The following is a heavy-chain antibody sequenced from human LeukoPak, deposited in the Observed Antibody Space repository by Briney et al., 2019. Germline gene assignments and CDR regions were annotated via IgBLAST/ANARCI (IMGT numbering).Heavy chain of an antibody. CDR2: IKQDGSEK. CDR1: GFTFSSYW. Sequence: GGSLRLSCAASGFTFSSYWMSWVRQAPGKGLEWVANIKQDGSEKYYVDPVKGRFTISRDNAKNSLYLQMNSLRAEDTAVYYCARVLIAAAGSAYFDYWGQGTLVTVSS. CDR3: ARVLIAAAGSAYFDY. J-gene: IGHJ4*02. D-gene: IGHD6-13*01. V-gene: IGHV3-7*04.